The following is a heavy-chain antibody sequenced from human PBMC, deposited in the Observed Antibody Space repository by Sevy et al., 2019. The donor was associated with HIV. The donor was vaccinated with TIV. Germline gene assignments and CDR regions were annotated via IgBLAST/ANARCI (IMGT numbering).Heavy chain of an antibody. CDR1: GFTFGDYA. CDR3: TRWKGLQSIFDY. CDR2: LKSKADGGTV. J-gene: IGHJ4*02. V-gene: IGHV3-49*04. D-gene: IGHD1-1*01. Sequence: GGSLRLSCTTSGFTFGDYAMNWVRQAPGKGLEWVAFLKSKADGGTVDHAASVKGRFTIAKDNSKSIAYLQMNDLTTEDTGVYYCTRWKGLQSIFDYWGQGALVTVSS.